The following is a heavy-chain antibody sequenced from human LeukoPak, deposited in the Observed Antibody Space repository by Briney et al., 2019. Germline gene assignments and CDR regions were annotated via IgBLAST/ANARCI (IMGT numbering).Heavy chain of an antibody. CDR2: INHSGST. D-gene: IGHD5-18*01. Sequence: PSETLSLTCAVYGGSFSGYYWSWIRQPPGKGLEWIGEINHSGSTNYNPSLKSRVTISVNTSKNQFSLKLSSVTAADTAVYSCARGSGYSYGPPYYYYMDVWGKGTTVTVSS. CDR1: GGSFSGYY. J-gene: IGHJ6*03. CDR3: ARGSGYSYGPPYYYYMDV. V-gene: IGHV4-34*01.